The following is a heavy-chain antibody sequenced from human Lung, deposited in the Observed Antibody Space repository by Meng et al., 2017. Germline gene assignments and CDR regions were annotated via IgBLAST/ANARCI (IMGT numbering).Heavy chain of an antibody. Sequence: QPQLQESGPGLVKPSEALSLPCSVSGGSISTSGYYWGWIRQPPGKGLEWIGSIGHSGITYYTPSLKSRVTVSIDTSKRQFSLKLTSVTAADTAVYYCVRSSGWVRTGFDPWGQGTLVTVSS. J-gene: IGHJ5*02. D-gene: IGHD6-19*01. CDR1: GGSISTSGYY. V-gene: IGHV4-39*01. CDR3: VRSSGWVRTGFDP. CDR2: IGHSGIT.